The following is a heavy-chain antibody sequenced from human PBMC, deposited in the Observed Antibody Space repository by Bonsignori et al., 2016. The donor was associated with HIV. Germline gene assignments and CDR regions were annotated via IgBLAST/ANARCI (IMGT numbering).Heavy chain of an antibody. Sequence: WVRQAPGQGLEWMGGIIPILGIANYAQKFQGRVTITADKSTSTAYMELSSLRSEDTAVYYCAGLDYDPHAPADWGQGTLVTVSS. J-gene: IGHJ4*02. CDR2: IIPILGIA. V-gene: IGHV1-69*10. CDR3: AGLDYDPHAPAD. D-gene: IGHD3-3*01.